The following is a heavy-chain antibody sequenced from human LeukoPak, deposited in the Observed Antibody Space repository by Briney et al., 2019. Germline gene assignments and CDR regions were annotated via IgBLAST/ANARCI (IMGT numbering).Heavy chain of an antibody. CDR2: INHSGST. Sequence: SETLSLTCAVYGGSFSGYYWSWIRQPPGKGLEWIGEINHSGSTNYNPSLKSRVTISVDTSKNQFSLKLSSVTAADTAVYYCARGMVRGKAYFDYWGQGTLVTVSS. CDR1: GGSFSGYY. V-gene: IGHV4-34*01. CDR3: ARGMVRGKAYFDY. D-gene: IGHD3-10*01. J-gene: IGHJ4*02.